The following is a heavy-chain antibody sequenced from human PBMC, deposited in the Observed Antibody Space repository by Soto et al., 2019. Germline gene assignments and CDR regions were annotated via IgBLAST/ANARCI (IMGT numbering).Heavy chain of an antibody. J-gene: IGHJ4*02. D-gene: IGHD2-15*01. CDR3: ARLGQILGYCSGGRCYADY. CDR2: ISAYNGNT. Sequence: QVQLVQSGAEVKKPGASVKVSCKASGYTFTSYGISWVRQAPGQGLEWMGWISAYNGNTNYAQKLQGRVTMTTDTSASTAYMELRSLRSDDTALYYCARLGQILGYCSGGRCYADYWGQGTLVTVSS. CDR1: GYTFTSYG. V-gene: IGHV1-18*01.